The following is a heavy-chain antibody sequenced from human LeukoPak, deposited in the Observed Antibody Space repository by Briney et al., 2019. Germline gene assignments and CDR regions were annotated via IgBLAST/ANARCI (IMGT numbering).Heavy chain of an antibody. Sequence: PGGSLRLSCAASGFTFDDYGMSWVRQAPGKGLEWGSGINWNGGSTGYADSVKGRFTISRDNAKNSLYLQMNSLRAEDTALYYCARDFDYGDYVDAFDIWGQGTMVTVSS. CDR3: ARDFDYGDYVDAFDI. CDR1: GFTFDDYG. CDR2: INWNGGST. V-gene: IGHV3-20*04. J-gene: IGHJ3*02. D-gene: IGHD4-17*01.